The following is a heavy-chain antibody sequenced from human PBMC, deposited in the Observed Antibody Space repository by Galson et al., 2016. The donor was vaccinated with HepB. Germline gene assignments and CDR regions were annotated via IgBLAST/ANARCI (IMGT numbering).Heavy chain of an antibody. CDR2: INGSNGKT. Sequence: SVKVSCKASGYTFTSHGISWVRQAPGQGLEWMGWINGSNGKTIYAQKVQGRVTMTADTSTSTAFLDLRSLRSYDTAVYYCARTNRKWVRGVIYYYDCDVWGQGTTVTVSS. V-gene: IGHV1-18*01. CDR3: ARTNRKWVRGVIYYYDCDV. J-gene: IGHJ6*02. CDR1: GYTFTSHG. D-gene: IGHD3-10*01.